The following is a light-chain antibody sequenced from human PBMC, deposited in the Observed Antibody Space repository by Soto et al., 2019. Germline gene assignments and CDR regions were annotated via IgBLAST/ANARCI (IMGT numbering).Light chain of an antibody. CDR2: DAS. CDR1: QNISSW. CDR3: QQYNSFPWT. Sequence: DIQMTQSPSTLSASVGDRVTLSCRASQNISSWVAWYQQKPGKAPRLLIYDASSRATGIPVRFSGSGSGTEFTLTISSLHPDDFATYYWQQYNSFPWTFGEGTKVDIK. J-gene: IGKJ1*01. V-gene: IGKV1-5*01.